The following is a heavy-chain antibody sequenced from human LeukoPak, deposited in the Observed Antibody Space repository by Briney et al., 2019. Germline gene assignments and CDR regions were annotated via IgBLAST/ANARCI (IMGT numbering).Heavy chain of an antibody. CDR1: GYTFTSYG. D-gene: IGHD3-22*01. CDR3: ARGYYDSSGYYHWFDP. CDR2: ISAYNGNT. V-gene: IGHV1-18*01. Sequence: ASVTVSCKASGYTFTSYGISWVRQAPGQGLEWMGWISAYNGNTNYAQKLQGRVTMTTDTSTSTAYMELRSLRSDDTAVYYCARGYYDSSGYYHWFDPWGQGTLVTVSS. J-gene: IGHJ5*02.